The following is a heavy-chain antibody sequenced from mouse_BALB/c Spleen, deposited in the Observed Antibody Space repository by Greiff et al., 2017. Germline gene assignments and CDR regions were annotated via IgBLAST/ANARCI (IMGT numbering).Heavy chain of an antibody. D-gene: IGHD1-2*01. CDR2: ISSGGSYT. CDR1: GFTFSSYA. J-gene: IGHJ3*01. V-gene: IGHV5-9-4*01. CDR3: ARDGLRENAWFAY. Sequence: EVMLVESGGGLVKPGGSLQLSCAASGFTFSSYAMSWVRQSPEKRLEWVAEISSGGSYTYYPDTVTGRFTISRDNAKNTLYLEMSSLRSEDTAMYYCARDGLRENAWFAYWGQGTLVTVSA.